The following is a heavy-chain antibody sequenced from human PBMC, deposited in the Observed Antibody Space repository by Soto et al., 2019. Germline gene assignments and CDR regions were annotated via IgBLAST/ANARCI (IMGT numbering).Heavy chain of an antibody. V-gene: IGHV1-18*04. D-gene: IGHD3-9*01. Sequence: ASVKVSCKASGYTFTSYGISWVRQAPGQGLEWMGWISAYNGNTNYAQKLQGRVTMTTDTSTSTAYIELRSLRSDDTAVYYCARDEAPILTGYYSRFYFDYWGQGTLVTVSS. CDR1: GYTFTSYG. CDR3: ARDEAPILTGYYSRFYFDY. CDR2: ISAYNGNT. J-gene: IGHJ4*02.